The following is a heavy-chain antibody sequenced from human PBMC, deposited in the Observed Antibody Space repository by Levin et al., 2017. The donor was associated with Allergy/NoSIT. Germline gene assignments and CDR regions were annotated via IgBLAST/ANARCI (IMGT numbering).Heavy chain of an antibody. CDR3: ATGSAWQRVGSY. D-gene: IGHD6-19*01. V-gene: IGHV3-30*03. J-gene: IGHJ4*02. CDR2: ISFDGSTK. Sequence: GGSLRLSCAASGFTFSNYGMHWVRQAPGKGLEWVAVISFDGSTKYYADSVKGRFTLSRDNSKNTLYLQMSGLRAEDTAVYYCATGSAWQRVGSYWGQGTLVTVSS. CDR1: GFTFSNYG.